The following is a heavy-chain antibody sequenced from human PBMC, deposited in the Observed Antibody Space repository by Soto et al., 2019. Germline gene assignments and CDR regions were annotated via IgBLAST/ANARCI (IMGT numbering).Heavy chain of an antibody. Sequence: ASVKVSCKASGYTFTSYGISWVRQARGEGLEWMGWISAYNGNTNYAQKLQGRVTMTTDTSTSTAYMELRSLRSDDTAVYYCARDRTYYDFWSGYPQDYYYYGMDVWGQGTTVTVSS. CDR3: ARDRTYYDFWSGYPQDYYYYGMDV. CDR1: GYTFTSYG. V-gene: IGHV1-18*04. CDR2: ISAYNGNT. D-gene: IGHD3-3*01. J-gene: IGHJ6*02.